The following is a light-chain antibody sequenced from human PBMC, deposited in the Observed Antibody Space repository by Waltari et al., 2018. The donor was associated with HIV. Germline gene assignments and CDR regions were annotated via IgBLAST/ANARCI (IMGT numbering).Light chain of an antibody. CDR2: EAS. V-gene: IGKV3D-20*02. J-gene: IGKJ4*01. CDR1: QTVPGNF. Sequence: VLTQSPDTLSLSPGERASISCRASQTVPGNFLAWYQQNPGQTPRLLIYEASTRAADIPGRFSGSGSATDFTLTIARLEPEDFAVYYCQQYSNSVPLTFGGGTKVDI. CDR3: QQYSNSVPLT.